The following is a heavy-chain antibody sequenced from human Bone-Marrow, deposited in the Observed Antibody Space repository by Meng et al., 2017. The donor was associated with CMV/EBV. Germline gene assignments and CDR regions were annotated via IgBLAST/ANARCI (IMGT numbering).Heavy chain of an antibody. J-gene: IGHJ4*02. CDR2: IYYSGST. Sequence: SGGSSSSSSYYWGWIRQPPGKGLEWIGSIYYSGSTYYNPSLKSRVTISVDTSKNQFSLKLSSVTAADTAVYYCARDGLDFWSGYLDYWGQGTLVTVSS. CDR3: ARDGLDFWSGYLDY. V-gene: IGHV4-39*07. D-gene: IGHD3-3*01. CDR1: GGSSSSSSYY.